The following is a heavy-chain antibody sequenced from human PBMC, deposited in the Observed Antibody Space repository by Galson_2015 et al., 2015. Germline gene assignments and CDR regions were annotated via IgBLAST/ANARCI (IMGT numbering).Heavy chain of an antibody. Sequence: SLRLSCAASGLTFSSYAMHWVHQAPGKGLEWVAVISYDGSNKYYADSVKGRFTISRDNSKNTLYLQMNSLRAEDTAVYYCARANDAVLMVYAGGVEHYGMDVWGQGTTVTVSS. D-gene: IGHD2-8*01. CDR2: ISYDGSNK. V-gene: IGHV3-30-3*01. CDR1: GLTFSSYA. CDR3: ARANDAVLMVYAGGVEHYGMDV. J-gene: IGHJ6*02.